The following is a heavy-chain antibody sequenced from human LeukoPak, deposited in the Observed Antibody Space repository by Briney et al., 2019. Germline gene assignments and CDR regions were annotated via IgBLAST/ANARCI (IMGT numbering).Heavy chain of an antibody. CDR2: ISSSSSTI. Sequence: PGGSLRLSCAASGFTFSSYNMNWLRQAPGKGLEWVSYISSSSSTIYYAASVKGRFTISRDNAKNSLYLQMNRLRDEDTAMYYCSRAHSPGYKVAYYWGQGTLATVSS. CDR1: GFTFSSYN. D-gene: IGHD3-9*01. J-gene: IGHJ4*02. CDR3: SRAHSPGYKVAYY. V-gene: IGHV3-48*02.